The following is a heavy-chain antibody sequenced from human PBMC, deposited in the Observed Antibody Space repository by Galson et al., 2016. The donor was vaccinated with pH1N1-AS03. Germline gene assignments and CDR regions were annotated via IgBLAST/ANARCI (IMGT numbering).Heavy chain of an antibody. V-gene: IGHV3-23*01. J-gene: IGHJ4*02. CDR2: ISPTGETT. CDR3: AKCDVSCQHSTLDY. D-gene: IGHD2-2*01. CDR1: EFIFSGNS. Sequence: SLRLSCAASEFIFSGNSMSWVRQAPGKGLEWVAAISPTGETTPYADSVKGRFIISRDNSKNTLFLEMDSLRAEETAVYYCAKCDVSCQHSTLDYWGQGTLVTVSS.